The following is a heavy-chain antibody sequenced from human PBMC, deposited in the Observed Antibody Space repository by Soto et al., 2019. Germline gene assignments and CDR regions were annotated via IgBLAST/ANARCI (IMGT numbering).Heavy chain of an antibody. J-gene: IGHJ6*03. Sequence: GASVKVSCKASGYTFTGYYMHWVRQAPGQGLEWMGWINPNSGGTNYAQKFQGWVTMTRDTSISTAYMELSRLRSDDTAVYYCARGTIFGDYYYYYMDVWGKGTTVTVSS. D-gene: IGHD3-10*02. CDR1: GYTFTGYY. V-gene: IGHV1-2*04. CDR2: INPNSGGT. CDR3: ARGTIFGDYYYYYMDV.